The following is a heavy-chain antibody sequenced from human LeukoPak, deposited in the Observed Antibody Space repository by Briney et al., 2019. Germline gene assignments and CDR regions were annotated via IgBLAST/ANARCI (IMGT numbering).Heavy chain of an antibody. V-gene: IGHV1-18*01. D-gene: IGHD5-18*01. J-gene: IGHJ4*02. Sequence: ASVKVSCKASGYTFTSYGISWVRQAPGQGLEWMGWISAYIGNTNYAQKLQGRVTMTTDTSTSTAYMELRSLRSDDTAVYYCARVARGYSYGFTDYWGQGTLVTVSS. CDR2: ISAYIGNT. CDR3: ARVARGYSYGFTDY. CDR1: GYTFTSYG.